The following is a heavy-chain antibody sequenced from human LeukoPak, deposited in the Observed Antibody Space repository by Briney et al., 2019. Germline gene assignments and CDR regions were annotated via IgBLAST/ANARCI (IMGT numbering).Heavy chain of an antibody. Sequence: GGSLRPSCAASGFTFSSYWMHWVRQAPGKGLVWVSRINTDGSSTNYADSVKGRFTISRDSAKNTLYLQMNSLRAEDTAVYYCAKDYGIQLGGDYFDYWGQGTLVTVSS. D-gene: IGHD5-18*01. CDR3: AKDYGIQLGGDYFDY. CDR2: INTDGSST. J-gene: IGHJ4*02. V-gene: IGHV3-74*01. CDR1: GFTFSSYW.